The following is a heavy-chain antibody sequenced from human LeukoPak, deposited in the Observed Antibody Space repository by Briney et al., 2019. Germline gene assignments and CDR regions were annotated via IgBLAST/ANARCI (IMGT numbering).Heavy chain of an antibody. CDR3: ARDLGGYGDYGTNFDY. V-gene: IGHV3-21*01. CDR1: GFTFSSYT. D-gene: IGHD4-17*01. J-gene: IGHJ4*02. Sequence: GGTLRLSCAASGFTFSSYTMNWVRQAPGKGLEWVSAISSSSSYIYYADSVKGRFTISRHNAKRSLYLQMNSLRAEDTAVYYCARDLGGYGDYGTNFDYWGQGTLVTVSS. CDR2: ISSSSSYI.